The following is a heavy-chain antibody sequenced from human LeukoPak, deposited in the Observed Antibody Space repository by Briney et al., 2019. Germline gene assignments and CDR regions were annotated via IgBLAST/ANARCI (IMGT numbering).Heavy chain of an antibody. D-gene: IGHD6-13*01. Sequence: PGGSLRLSCSASGFTFSNYAMHWVRQAPGKGLEYVSTISSNGGATSYADSVKGRFTISRDNSKNTLSLQMSSLRPEDTAVYFCVKDPGYSSSWYFDYWGQGTLVTVSS. CDR3: VKDPGYSSSWYFDY. J-gene: IGHJ4*02. V-gene: IGHV3-64D*06. CDR1: GFTFSNYA. CDR2: ISSNGGAT.